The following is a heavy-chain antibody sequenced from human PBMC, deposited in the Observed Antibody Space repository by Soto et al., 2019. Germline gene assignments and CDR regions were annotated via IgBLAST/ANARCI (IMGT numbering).Heavy chain of an antibody. J-gene: IGHJ4*02. D-gene: IGHD2-2*02. CDR2: IIPIFGTA. CDR3: ARSIGSAPLGYCSSTSCYNLPRQLDY. V-gene: IGHV1-69*13. CDR1: GGTFSSYA. Sequence: SVKVSCKASGGTFSSYAISWVRQAPGQGLEWMGGIIPIFGTANYAQKFQGRVTITADESTSTAYMELSSLRSEDTAVYYCARSIGSAPLGYCSSTSCYNLPRQLDYWGQGTLVTVSS.